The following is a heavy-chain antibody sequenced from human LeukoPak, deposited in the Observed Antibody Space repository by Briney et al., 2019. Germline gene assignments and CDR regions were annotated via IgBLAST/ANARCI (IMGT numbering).Heavy chain of an antibody. CDR3: ARLYGDYVKNAFDI. V-gene: IGHV4-59*08. J-gene: IGHJ3*02. Sequence: SETLSLTCTVSGASIRSYYWSWIRQPPGKGLEWIGYSYYSGTTKYKPSLKSRVTISLDTSNNHFSLKLTSVTAADTAVYYCARLYGDYVKNAFDIWGQGTMVTVSS. D-gene: IGHD4-17*01. CDR1: GASIRSYY. CDR2: SYYSGTT.